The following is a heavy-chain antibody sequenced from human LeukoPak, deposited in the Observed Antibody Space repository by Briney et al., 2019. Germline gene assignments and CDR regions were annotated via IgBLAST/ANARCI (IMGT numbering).Heavy chain of an antibody. J-gene: IGHJ5*02. CDR2: INHSGST. CDR3: ARGRVLWFGELYPRWFDP. D-gene: IGHD3-10*01. Sequence: SETLSLTCALYGGSFSGYYWSWIRQPPGKGLEWIGEINHSGSTNYNPSLKSRVTISVDTSKNQFSLKLSSVTAADTAVYYCARGRVLWFGELYPRWFDPWGQGTLVTVSS. CDR1: GGSFSGYY. V-gene: IGHV4-34*01.